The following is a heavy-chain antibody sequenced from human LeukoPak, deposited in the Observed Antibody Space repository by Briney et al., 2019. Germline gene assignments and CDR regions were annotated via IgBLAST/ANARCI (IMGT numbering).Heavy chain of an antibody. CDR3: ARGGVVVPAAMLSWFDP. V-gene: IGHV1-69*13. CDR1: GGTFSSYA. Sequence: GASVKVSCKASGGTFSSYAISWVRQAPGQGLEWMGGIIPIFGTANYAQKFQGRVTITADESTSTVYMELSSLRSEDTAVYYCARGGVVVPAAMLSWFDPWGQGTLVTVSS. CDR2: IIPIFGTA. J-gene: IGHJ5*02. D-gene: IGHD2-2*01.